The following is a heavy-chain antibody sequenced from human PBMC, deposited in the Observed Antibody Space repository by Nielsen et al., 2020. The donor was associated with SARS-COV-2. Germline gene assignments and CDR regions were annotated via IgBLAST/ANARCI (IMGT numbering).Heavy chain of an antibody. CDR2: FDPEDGET. CDR1: GYTFTSYA. J-gene: IGHJ4*02. D-gene: IGHD6-13*01. CDR3: ATVQTAAADSFDY. Sequence: ASVKVSCKASGYTFTSYAMNWVRQAPGKGLEWMGGFDPEDGETIYAQKFQGRVTMTEDTSTDTAYMELSSLRSEDTAVYYCATVQTAAADSFDYWGQGTLVTVSS. V-gene: IGHV1-24*01.